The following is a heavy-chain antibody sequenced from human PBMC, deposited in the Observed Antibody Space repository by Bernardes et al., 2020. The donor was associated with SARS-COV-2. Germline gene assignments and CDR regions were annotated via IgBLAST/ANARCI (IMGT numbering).Heavy chain of an antibody. Sequence: ASLKVSCKVSGYTLTALSMHWVRQAPGQGLEWMGGFDPEDGETIYAQKFQGRVTMTEDTSTDTAYMELSSLRSEDTAVYYCATAVAVAGFYYYYGMDVWGQGTTVTVAS. V-gene: IGHV1-24*01. CDR1: GYTLTALS. CDR2: FDPEDGET. D-gene: IGHD6-19*01. J-gene: IGHJ6*02. CDR3: ATAVAVAGFYYYYGMDV.